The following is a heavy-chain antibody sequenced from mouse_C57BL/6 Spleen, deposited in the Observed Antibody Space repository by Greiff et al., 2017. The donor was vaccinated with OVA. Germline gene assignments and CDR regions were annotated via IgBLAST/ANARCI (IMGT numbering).Heavy chain of an antibody. D-gene: IGHD1-1*01. V-gene: IGHV5-4*01. J-gene: IGHJ4*01. CDR1: GFTFSSYA. CDR3: ARGYYGSSPGAMDY. Sequence: EVHLVESGGGLVKPGGSLKLSCAASGFTFSSYAMSWVRQTPEKRLEWVATISDGGSYTYYPDNVKGRFTISRDNAKNNLYLQMSHLKSEDTAMYDGARGYYGSSPGAMDYWGQGTSVTVSS. CDR2: ISDGGSYT.